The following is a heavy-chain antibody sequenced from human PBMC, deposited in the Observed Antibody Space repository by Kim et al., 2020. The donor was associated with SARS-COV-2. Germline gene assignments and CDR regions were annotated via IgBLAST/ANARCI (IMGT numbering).Heavy chain of an antibody. D-gene: IGHD3-16*01. V-gene: IGHV4-34*01. Sequence: NYNPSLKSRVTISVDTSKNQFSLKLSSVTAADTAVYYCARNLGRDDSDYWGQGTLVTVSS. CDR3: ARNLGRDDSDY. J-gene: IGHJ4*02.